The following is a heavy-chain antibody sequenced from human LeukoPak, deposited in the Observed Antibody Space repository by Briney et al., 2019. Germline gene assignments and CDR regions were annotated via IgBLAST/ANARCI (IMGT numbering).Heavy chain of an antibody. J-gene: IGHJ5*02. V-gene: IGHV1-18*01. CDR1: GYTFTSYG. CDR3: ATGSGGVVIPTDWFDP. D-gene: IGHD3-3*01. CDR2: ISAYNGNT. Sequence: GASVKVSCKASGYTFTSYGISWVRQAPGQGLEWMGWISAYNGNTNYAQKLQGRVTMTTDTSTSTAYMELRSLRSEDTAVYYCATGSGGVVIPTDWFDPWGQGTLVTVSS.